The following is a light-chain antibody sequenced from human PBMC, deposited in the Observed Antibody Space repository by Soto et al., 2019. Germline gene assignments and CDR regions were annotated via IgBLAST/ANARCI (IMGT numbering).Light chain of an antibody. V-gene: IGKV3-20*01. J-gene: IGKJ1*01. CDR2: DAS. CDR1: QTVENNF. CDR3: QQCATSPRT. Sequence: EIVLTQSPGILSLSPGERATLSCRASQTVENNFLAWYQQKPGQAPRLLVDDASRRAAGIPDRFSGGGSGTDFTLTINRLEPEDFAVYYCQQCATSPRTFGQGTKLEIK.